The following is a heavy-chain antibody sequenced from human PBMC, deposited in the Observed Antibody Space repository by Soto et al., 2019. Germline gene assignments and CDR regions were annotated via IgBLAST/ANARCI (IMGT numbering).Heavy chain of an antibody. CDR3: ARGDYGTGGYPFPYFDY. CDR1: GYSFTGYY. CDR2: INPDSGAT. Sequence: ASVKVSCKASGYSFTGYYIHWVRQAPGQGLEWMGWINPDSGATNYAQNFQGRVTLTSDTSISTASMDLTSLTSDDTAVYYCARGDYGTGGYPFPYFDYWGQATLVTVSS. D-gene: IGHD2-8*02. V-gene: IGHV1-2*02. J-gene: IGHJ4*02.